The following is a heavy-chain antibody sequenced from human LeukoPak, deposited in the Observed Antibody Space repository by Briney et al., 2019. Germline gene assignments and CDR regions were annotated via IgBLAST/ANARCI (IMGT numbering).Heavy chain of an antibody. CDR3: ARVHYYYDSSGYYRVFDY. D-gene: IGHD3-22*01. V-gene: IGHV1-18*01. CDR2: ISAYNGNT. Sequence: ASVKVSCKASGYTFTSYGISWVRQAPGQGLEWMGWISAYNGNTNYAQKLQGRVTMTTDTSTSTAYMELRSLRSDDTAVYYCARVHYYYDSSGYYRVFDYWGQGTLVTVSS. CDR1: GYTFTSYG. J-gene: IGHJ4*02.